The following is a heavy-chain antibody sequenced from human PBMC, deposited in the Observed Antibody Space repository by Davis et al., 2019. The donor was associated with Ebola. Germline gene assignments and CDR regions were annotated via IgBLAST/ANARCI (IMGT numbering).Heavy chain of an antibody. Sequence: GESLKISCAASGFTFSSYAMSWVRQAPGKGLEWVSAISGSGGSTYYADSVKGRFTISRDNSKNTLYLQMNSLRAEDTAVYYCAKAGRSSSWYGDTYFDYWGQGTLVTVSS. CDR3: AKAGRSSSWYGDTYFDY. V-gene: IGHV3-23*01. J-gene: IGHJ4*02. CDR1: GFTFSSYA. CDR2: ISGSGGST. D-gene: IGHD6-13*01.